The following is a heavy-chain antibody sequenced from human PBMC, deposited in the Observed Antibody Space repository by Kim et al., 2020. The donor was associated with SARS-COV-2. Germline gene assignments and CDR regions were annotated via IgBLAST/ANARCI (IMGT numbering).Heavy chain of an antibody. Sequence: ASVKVSCKASGYTFTGYYMHWVRQAPGQGLEWMGWINPNSGGTNYAQKFQGRVTMTRDTSISTAYMELSRLRSDDTAVYYCARARELRYFDWLGRTNIIAFDIWGQGTMVTVSS. CDR2: INPNSGGT. CDR3: ARARELRYFDWLGRTNIIAFDI. D-gene: IGHD3-9*01. J-gene: IGHJ3*02. CDR1: GYTFTGYY. V-gene: IGHV1-2*02.